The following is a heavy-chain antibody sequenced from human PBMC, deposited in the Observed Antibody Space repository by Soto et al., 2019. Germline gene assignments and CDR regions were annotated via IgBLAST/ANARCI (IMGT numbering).Heavy chain of an antibody. Sequence: ASVKVSCKASVYTFTSYGISWVRQDPGRGLEWMGWISAYNGNTNYAQKLQGRVTMTTDTSTSTAYMELRSLRSDDTAVYYCARVRAHRYCGGDCYFDYWGQGTLVTVSS. CDR1: VYTFTSYG. V-gene: IGHV1-18*01. CDR3: ARVRAHRYCGGDCYFDY. D-gene: IGHD2-21*02. J-gene: IGHJ4*02. CDR2: ISAYNGNT.